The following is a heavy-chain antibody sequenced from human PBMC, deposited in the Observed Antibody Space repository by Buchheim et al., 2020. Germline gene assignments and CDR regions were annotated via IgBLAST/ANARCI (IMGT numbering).Heavy chain of an antibody. V-gene: IGHV3-33*01. CDR1: GFTFSSYG. Sequence: QVQLVESGGGVVQPGRSLRLSCAASGFTFSSYGMHWVRQAPGKGLEWVAVIWYDGSNKYYADSVKGRFTISRNNSKTTLYLQMNSLRAEDTAVYYCAREDTYYYDSSGYEMWGQGTL. CDR2: IWYDGSNK. CDR3: AREDTYYYDSSGYEM. D-gene: IGHD3-22*01. J-gene: IGHJ4*02.